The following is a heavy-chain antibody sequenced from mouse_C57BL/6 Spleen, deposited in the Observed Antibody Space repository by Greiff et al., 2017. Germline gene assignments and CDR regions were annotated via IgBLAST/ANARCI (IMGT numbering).Heavy chain of an antibody. D-gene: IGHD1-1*01. V-gene: IGHV1-64*01. CDR3: ARSETTVVGPHYFDY. CDR1: GYTFTSYW. CDR2: IHPNSGST. J-gene: IGHJ2*01. Sequence: QVQLQQPGAELVKPGASVKLSCKASGYTFTSYWMHWVKQRPGQGLEWIGMIHPNSGSTNYNEKFKSKATLTVDKSSSTAYMQLSSLTSEDSAVYYCARSETTVVGPHYFDYWGQGTTLTVSS.